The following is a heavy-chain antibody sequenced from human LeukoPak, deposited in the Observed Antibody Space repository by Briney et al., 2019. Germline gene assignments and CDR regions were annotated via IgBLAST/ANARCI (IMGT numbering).Heavy chain of an antibody. J-gene: IGHJ3*02. CDR3: ARDAGGDPDAFDI. CDR1: GYSFTSYW. V-gene: IGHV5-51*01. D-gene: IGHD2-21*02. CDR2: IYPSDSDT. Sequence: GESLKISFRGSGYSFTSYWIGWVRQMPGKGLEWMGIIYPSDSDTRYSPSFQGQVTSSADKSISTAYLQWSSLKASDTAMYYCARDAGGDPDAFDIWGQGTMVTVSS.